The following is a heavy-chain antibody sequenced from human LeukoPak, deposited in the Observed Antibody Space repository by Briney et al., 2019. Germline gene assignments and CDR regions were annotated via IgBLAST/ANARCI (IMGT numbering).Heavy chain of an antibody. CDR2: ISRSDGNT. CDR3: AKDLFLHYDSHDY. J-gene: IGHJ4*02. V-gene: IGHV3-23*01. D-gene: IGHD3-22*01. Sequence: GGSLRLSCAASGFTFSSYGMHWVRQAPGKGLEWVSSISRSDGNTYYADSVKGRFTISRDNSKNTVYLLMNSLSTEDTAVYYCAKDLFLHYDSHDYWGQGTLVTVSS. CDR1: GFTFSSYG.